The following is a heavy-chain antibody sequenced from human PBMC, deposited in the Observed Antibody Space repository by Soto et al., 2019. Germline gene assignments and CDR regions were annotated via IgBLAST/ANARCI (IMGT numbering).Heavy chain of an antibody. CDR2: LKGDGSMT. CDR1: GFTFSTYW. V-gene: IGHV3-74*01. J-gene: IGHJ4*02. CDR3: ARGGLYAYYQDN. Sequence: EVQLVESGGGVVQPGESLRLSCTASGFTFSTYWMHWVRQAPGKGLVWLSRLKGDGSMTDYADSVKGRFTISRDYAEKTLYLRMNGLRAEDTAIYNCARGGLYAYYQDNWGQGTLVTVSS. D-gene: IGHD3-16*01.